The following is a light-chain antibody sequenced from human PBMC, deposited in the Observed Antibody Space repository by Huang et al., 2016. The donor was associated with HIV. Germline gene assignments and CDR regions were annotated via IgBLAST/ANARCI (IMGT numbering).Light chain of an antibody. CDR2: KAS. CDR1: ESVSVW. V-gene: IGKV1-5*03. CDR3: QQYSTSSPWT. Sequence: DIQMTQSPSALSASVGDRVTITCRASESVSVWLAWYQQKPGKAPTVLIYKASTLSSGVPSRFRGSGSGTHFSLTITSLQPDDVATYYCQQYSTSSPWTFGQGTKVEIK. J-gene: IGKJ1*01.